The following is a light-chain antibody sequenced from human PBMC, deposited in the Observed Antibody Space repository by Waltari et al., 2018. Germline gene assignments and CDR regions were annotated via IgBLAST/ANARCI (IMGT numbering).Light chain of an antibody. V-gene: IGKV3-20*01. CDR3: QQYGSSPWWT. CDR1: QSVSSSY. CDR2: GAS. Sequence: EIVLTQSPGTLSLSPGERATLSCRASQSVSSSYLAWYQQKPGQAHRLLIYGASSRATGIPDRFSGSGSGTDFTLTISRLEPEDFAVYYCQQYGSSPWWTFGQGTKVEIK. J-gene: IGKJ1*01.